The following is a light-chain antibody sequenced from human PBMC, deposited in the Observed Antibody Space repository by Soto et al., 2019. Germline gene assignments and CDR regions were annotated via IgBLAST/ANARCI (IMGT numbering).Light chain of an antibody. CDR2: AAS. CDR3: QQVNSYLPIT. CDR1: QGIGSF. J-gene: IGKJ3*01. V-gene: IGKV1-9*01. Sequence: DLPLTQSPSFLTASVGDRVTLTCRASQGIGSFLAWYQQKPGKAPRLLISAASTLQSGVPSRFSGSGSGTAFTLTLSSLQPEDFATYFCQQVNSYLPITFGPGTKVDIK.